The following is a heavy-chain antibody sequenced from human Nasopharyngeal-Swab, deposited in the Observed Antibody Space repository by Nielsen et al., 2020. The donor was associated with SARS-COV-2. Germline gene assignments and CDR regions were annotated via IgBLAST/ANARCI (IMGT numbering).Heavy chain of an antibody. CDR2: INHSGST. D-gene: IGHD2-2*01. CDR1: GGSFSAYY. V-gene: IGHV4-34*01. J-gene: IGHJ6*03. Sequence: SETLSLTCAVYGGSFSAYYWGWIRQPPGKGPEWIAEINHSGSTNYNPSPKSRVTLSADTSMNQFSLELSSVTAADTAVYYCARGLSGIVPAPILGLGPYYAYYYMDVWGKGTTVTVSS. CDR3: ARGLSGIVPAPILGLGPYYAYYYMDV.